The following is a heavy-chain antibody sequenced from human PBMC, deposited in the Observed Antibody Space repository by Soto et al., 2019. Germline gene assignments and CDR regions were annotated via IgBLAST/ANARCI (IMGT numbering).Heavy chain of an antibody. J-gene: IGHJ5*02. CDR1: GGSISSYY. CDR3: AREVPVTASNLFDP. V-gene: IGHV4-59*12. D-gene: IGHD4-4*01. Sequence: SETLSLTCTFSGGSISSYYWSLIRQPPGKGLEWIGYIYYSGSTYYNPSLKSRVTISVDTSKNQFSLKLSSVTAADTAVYYCAREVPVTASNLFDPWGQGTLVTVSS. CDR2: IYYSGST.